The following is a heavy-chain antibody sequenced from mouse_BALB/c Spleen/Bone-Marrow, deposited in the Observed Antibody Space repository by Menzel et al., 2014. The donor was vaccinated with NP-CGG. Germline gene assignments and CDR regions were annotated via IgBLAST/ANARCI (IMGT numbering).Heavy chain of an antibody. D-gene: IGHD2-1*01. CDR3: ARYGNYFYAMDY. CDR1: GFTFSSFG. V-gene: IGHV5-17*02. Sequence: EGQLVESGGGLVQPGGSRKLSCAASGFTFSSFGLHWVRQAPEKGLEWVAYISRGSSTIYYADTVKGRFTISRDNPKNTLFLRMASLRAEDTAMYYCARYGNYFYAMDYWGQRTSVTDSS. J-gene: IGHJ4*01. CDR2: ISRGSSTI.